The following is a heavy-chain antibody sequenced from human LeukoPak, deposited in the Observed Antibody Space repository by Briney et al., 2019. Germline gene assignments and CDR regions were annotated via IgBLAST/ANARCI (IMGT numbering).Heavy chain of an antibody. CDR3: ARVRCSGGSCYDEYYFDY. Sequence: GASVKVSCKASGGTFSSYAISWARQAPGQGLEWMGRIIPILGIANYAQKFQGRVTITADKSTSTAYMELSSLRSEDTAVYYCARVRCSGGSCYDEYYFDYWGQGTLVTVSS. D-gene: IGHD2-15*01. J-gene: IGHJ4*02. V-gene: IGHV1-69*04. CDR1: GGTFSSYA. CDR2: IIPILGIA.